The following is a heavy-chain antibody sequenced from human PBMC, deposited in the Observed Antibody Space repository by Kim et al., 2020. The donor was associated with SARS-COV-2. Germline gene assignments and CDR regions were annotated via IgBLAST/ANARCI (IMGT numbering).Heavy chain of an antibody. V-gene: IGHV3-33*01. CDR2: IWYDGSNK. CDR1: GFTFSSYG. Sequence: GGSLRLSCAASGFTFSSYGMHWVRQAPGKGLEWVAVIWYDGSNKYYTDSVKGRFTISRDNSKNTLYLQMNSLRAEDTAVYYCEREKGWQQLRVRYYFDYWGEGTLVTVSS. CDR3: EREKGWQQLRVRYYFDY. D-gene: IGHD6-13*01. J-gene: IGHJ4*02.